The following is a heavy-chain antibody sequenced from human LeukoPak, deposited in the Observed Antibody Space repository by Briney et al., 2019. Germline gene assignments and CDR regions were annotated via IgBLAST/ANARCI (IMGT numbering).Heavy chain of an antibody. V-gene: IGHV1-69*05. D-gene: IGHD6-19*01. CDR2: IIPIFGTA. CDR1: GGTFSSYA. Sequence: SVKVSCKASGGTFSSYAISWVRQAPGQGLEWMGGIIPIFGTANYAQKFQGRVTITTDESTSTAYMELSSLRSEDTAVYYCAQQWLHLGAFDIWGQGTMVTVSS. CDR3: AQQWLHLGAFDI. J-gene: IGHJ3*02.